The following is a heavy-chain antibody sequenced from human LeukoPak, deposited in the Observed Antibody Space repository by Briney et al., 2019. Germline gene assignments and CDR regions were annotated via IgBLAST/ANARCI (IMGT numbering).Heavy chain of an antibody. CDR1: GFTFRSYA. Sequence: PGGSLRLSCSASGFTFRSYAMHWVRQAPGKGLDYVSAISSNGGSTYYADSVKGRFTISRDNSKNTLYLQMSSLRAEDTAVYYCVKFGDGSGIYYHKNEDYYYYGMDVWGKGTTVTVSS. V-gene: IGHV3-64D*06. CDR3: VKFGDGSGIYYHKNEDYYYYGMDV. CDR2: ISSNGGST. J-gene: IGHJ6*04. D-gene: IGHD3-10*01.